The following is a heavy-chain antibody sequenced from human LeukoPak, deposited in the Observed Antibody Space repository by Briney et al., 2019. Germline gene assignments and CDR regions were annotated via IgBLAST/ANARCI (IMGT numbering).Heavy chain of an antibody. J-gene: IGHJ4*02. CDR3: ARVDSSGWYSDLDY. D-gene: IGHD6-19*01. Sequence: PGGSLRLSCAASGFTFSSYWTSCVRQAPREGVECAANIKQGRSEKYYVDSVKGRFTISRDNAKNSLYLQMNSLRAEDTAVYYCARVDSSGWYSDLDYWGQGTLVTVSS. CDR2: IKQGRSEK. V-gene: IGHV3-7*01. CDR1: GFTFSSYW.